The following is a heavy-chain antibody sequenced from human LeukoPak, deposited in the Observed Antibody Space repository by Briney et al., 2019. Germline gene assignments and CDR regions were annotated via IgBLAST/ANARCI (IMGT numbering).Heavy chain of an antibody. CDR1: GGTFSSYA. D-gene: IGHD3-3*01. J-gene: IGHJ6*02. CDR3: ARVPPGYYDFWSGYYTARPPAYYYYGMDV. V-gene: IGHV1-69*13. CDR2: IIPIFGTA. Sequence: ASVKVSCKASGGTFSSYAISWVRQAPGQGLEWMGGIIPIFGTANYAQKFQGRVTITADESTSTAYMELSSLRSEDTAVYYCARVPPGYYDFWSGYYTARPPAYYYYGMDVWGQGTTVTVSS.